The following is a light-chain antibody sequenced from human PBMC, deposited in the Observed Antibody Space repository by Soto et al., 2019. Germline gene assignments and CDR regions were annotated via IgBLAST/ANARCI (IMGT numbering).Light chain of an antibody. CDR1: QSVSST. J-gene: IGKJ1*01. CDR2: NAT. CDR3: QHYDNWPPWT. V-gene: IGKV3-15*01. Sequence: EIVLTQSPGTLSLSPGERATLSCRASQSVSSTLAWYQQKAGQSPRLLIYNATTRATGIPARFSGSGSGTEFTLSISSLQSEDFAVYYCQHYDNWPPWTFGQGTKVDI.